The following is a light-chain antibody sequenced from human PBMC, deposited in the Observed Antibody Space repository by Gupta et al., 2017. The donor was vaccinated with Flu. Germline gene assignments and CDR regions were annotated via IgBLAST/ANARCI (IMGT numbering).Light chain of an antibody. Sequence: EIVMTQSTSTLSVSPGERDTLPCVASQCVSSNLAWYQQKPGQGPRHLIYGASTRATGIPARFSGSGSGTEFTLTISSLQSEDFAVYYCQQYNNWPRTFGQGTKVEIK. J-gene: IGKJ1*01. CDR2: GAS. V-gene: IGKV3-15*01. CDR1: QCVSSN. CDR3: QQYNNWPRT.